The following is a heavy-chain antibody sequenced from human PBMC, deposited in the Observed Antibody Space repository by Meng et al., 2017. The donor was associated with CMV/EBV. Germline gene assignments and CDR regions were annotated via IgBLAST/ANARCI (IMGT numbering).Heavy chain of an antibody. CDR1: GFTFSSYS. CDR2: ISSSSSTI. CDR3: ARVTMGIRLGDTSGLDY. Sequence: GESLKISCAASGFTFSSYSMNWVRQAPGKGPEWVSYISSSSSTIYYADSVKGRFTISRDNAKNSLYLQMNSLRAEDTAVYYCARVTMGIRLGDTSGLDYWGQGTLVTVSS. D-gene: IGHD3-16*01. V-gene: IGHV3-48*04. J-gene: IGHJ4*02.